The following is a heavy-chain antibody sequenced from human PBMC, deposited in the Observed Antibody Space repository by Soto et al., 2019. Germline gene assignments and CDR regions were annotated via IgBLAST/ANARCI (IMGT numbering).Heavy chain of an antibody. V-gene: IGHV1-18*01. CDR2: ISASNGNT. D-gene: IGHD3-16*01. CDR3: AGDAGLWGEIYY. CDR1: GYTFTSYG. Sequence: QGQLVQSGAEVKKPGASVKVSCKASGYTFTSYGISWVRQAPGQGLEWTGWISASNGNTNYAQKLQGRVTMTTDTSTSTAYMELRSLRSDETAMYYCAGDAGLWGEIYYWGQGTLVPVSS. J-gene: IGHJ4*02.